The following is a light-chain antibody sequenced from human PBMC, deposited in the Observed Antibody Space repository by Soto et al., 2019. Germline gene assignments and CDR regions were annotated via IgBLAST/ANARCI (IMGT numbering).Light chain of an antibody. V-gene: IGKV1-39*01. Sequence: RETITCRASQSISSYLNWYQQRPGKAPKLLIYAASSLQSGVPSRFSGSGSVTDFPLTTCSLHLEACDTCCCHLRYSDARPFGQGTKVDIK. J-gene: IGKJ1*01. CDR2: AAS. CDR1: QSISSY. CDR3: HLRYSDARP.